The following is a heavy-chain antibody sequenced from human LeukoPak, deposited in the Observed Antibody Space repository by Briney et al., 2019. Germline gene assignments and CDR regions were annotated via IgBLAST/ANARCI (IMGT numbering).Heavy chain of an antibody. CDR1: GGTFSSYA. Sequence: SVKVSCKASGGTFSSYAISWVRQAPGQGLAWMGRIIPILGIANYAQKFQGRVTITADKSTSTAYMELSSLRSEDTAVYYCASLEGAYCGAWGQGTLVTVSS. J-gene: IGHJ5*02. D-gene: IGHD2-21*01. V-gene: IGHV1-69*04. CDR2: IIPILGIA. CDR3: ASLEGAYCGA.